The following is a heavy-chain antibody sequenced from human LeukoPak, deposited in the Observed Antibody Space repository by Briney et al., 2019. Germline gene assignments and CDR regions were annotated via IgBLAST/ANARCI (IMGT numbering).Heavy chain of an antibody. J-gene: IGHJ3*02. V-gene: IGHV3-21*01. CDR3: ARDRTGIAVAGRTDAFDI. CDR1: GFTFSSYS. Sequence: GGSLRLSCAASGFTFSSYSMNWVRQAPGKGLEWVSSISSSSSYIYYADSVKGRFTISRDNAKNSLYLQMNSLRAEDTAVYYCARDRTGIAVAGRTDAFDIWGQGTMVTVSS. D-gene: IGHD6-19*01. CDR2: ISSSSSYI.